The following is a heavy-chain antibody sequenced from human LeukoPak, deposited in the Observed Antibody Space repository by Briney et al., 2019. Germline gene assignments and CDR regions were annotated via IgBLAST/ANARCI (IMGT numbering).Heavy chain of an antibody. CDR1: GGSISSGGYY. Sequence: SETLSLTCTFSGGSISSGGYYWSWIRQHPGKGLGWIGYIYYSGSTYYSPSLKSRVTISVDTSKNQYSLKLSSVTAADTAVYYCARDRDSGYDPLRPGGFDPWGQGTLVTVSS. V-gene: IGHV4-31*03. J-gene: IGHJ5*02. CDR2: IYYSGST. CDR3: ARDRDSGYDPLRPGGFDP. D-gene: IGHD5-12*01.